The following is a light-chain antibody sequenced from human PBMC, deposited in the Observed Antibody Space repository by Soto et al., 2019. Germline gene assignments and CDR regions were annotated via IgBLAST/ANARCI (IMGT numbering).Light chain of an antibody. CDR1: QSVSSY. Sequence: EIVLTQSPATLSLSPGERATLSCRASQSVSSYLAWYHQKTGQAPRLLIYDASNRATGIPARFSGSGSGTDFTLTISSLEPEDFAVYYCQQRSNWPLTFGPGTKVDIK. J-gene: IGKJ3*01. CDR2: DAS. CDR3: QQRSNWPLT. V-gene: IGKV3-11*01.